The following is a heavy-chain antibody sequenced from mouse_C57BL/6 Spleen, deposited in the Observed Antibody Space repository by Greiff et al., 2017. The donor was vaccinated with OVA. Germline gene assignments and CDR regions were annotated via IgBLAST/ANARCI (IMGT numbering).Heavy chain of an antibody. Sequence: VQLQQSGPELVKPGASVKISCKASGYAFSSSWMNWVKQRPGKGLEWIGRIYPGDGDTNYNGKFKGKATLTADKSSSTAYMQLSSLTSEDSAVYFCARRQLRDYFDYWGQGTTLTVSS. J-gene: IGHJ2*01. CDR2: IYPGDGDT. CDR3: ARRQLRDYFDY. CDR1: GYAFSSSW. D-gene: IGHD3-2*01. V-gene: IGHV1-82*01.